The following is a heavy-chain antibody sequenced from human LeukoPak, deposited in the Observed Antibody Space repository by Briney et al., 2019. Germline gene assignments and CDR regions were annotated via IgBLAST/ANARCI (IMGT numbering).Heavy chain of an antibody. CDR1: GYSFTSYW. V-gene: IGHV5-51*01. J-gene: IGHJ3*02. Sequence: GESLKTSCKGSGYSFTSYWIGWVRQMPGKGLEWMGIIYPGDSDTRYSPSFQGQVTISADKSISTAYLQWSSLKASDTAMYYCARTQGASYSNYGGSFDAFDIWGQGTMVTVSS. CDR2: IYPGDSDT. D-gene: IGHD4-11*01. CDR3: ARTQGASYSNYGGSFDAFDI.